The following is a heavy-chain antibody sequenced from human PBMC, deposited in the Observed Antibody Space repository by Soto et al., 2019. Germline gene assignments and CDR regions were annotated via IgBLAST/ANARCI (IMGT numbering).Heavy chain of an antibody. CDR1: GYTFTSYG. Sequence: GASVKVSCKASGYTFTSYGISWVRQAPGQGLEWMGWISAYNGNTHYAQKLQGRVTMTTDTSTSTAYMELRSLRSDDTAVYYCAGVPAYYDFWSGLFGMDVWGQGTTVTVSS. J-gene: IGHJ6*02. CDR3: AGVPAYYDFWSGLFGMDV. CDR2: ISAYNGNT. D-gene: IGHD3-3*01. V-gene: IGHV1-18*04.